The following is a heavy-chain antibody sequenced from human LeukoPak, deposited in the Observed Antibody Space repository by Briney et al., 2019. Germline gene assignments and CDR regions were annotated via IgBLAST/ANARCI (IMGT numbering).Heavy chain of an antibody. J-gene: IGHJ4*02. Sequence: SVKVSCKASEGTFSNSAISWVRQAPGQGLEWMGGIIPILGTSTYTQRFQGRVTITADRSTSTAYMQLSSLRSEDTAVYYCARDTKTMGTLYYYDSSGYYYPDYWGQGTLVTVSS. D-gene: IGHD3-22*01. CDR2: IIPILGTS. CDR3: ARDTKTMGTLYYYDSSGYYYPDY. V-gene: IGHV1-69*06. CDR1: EGTFSNSA.